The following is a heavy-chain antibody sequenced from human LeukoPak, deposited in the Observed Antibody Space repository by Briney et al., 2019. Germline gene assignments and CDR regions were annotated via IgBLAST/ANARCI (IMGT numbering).Heavy chain of an antibody. CDR2: IRSKANSYAT. V-gene: IGHV3-73*01. Sequence: GGSLRLSCAASGFTFSGSAMHWVRQASGKGLEWVGRIRSKANSYATAYAASVKGRFTISRGDSKNTAYLQMNSLKTEDTAVYYCTRSHYGSGSCYYYYMDVWGKGTTVTVSS. D-gene: IGHD3-10*01. CDR1: GFTFSGSA. J-gene: IGHJ6*03. CDR3: TRSHYGSGSCYYYYMDV.